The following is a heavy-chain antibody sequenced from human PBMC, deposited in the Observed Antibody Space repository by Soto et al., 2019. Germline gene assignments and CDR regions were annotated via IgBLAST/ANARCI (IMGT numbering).Heavy chain of an antibody. Sequence: QVQLVESGGGVVQPGRSLRLSCAASGFTFNNYGMHWVRQAPGKGLEWVAVIWNDGNGYYYANSVKGRFTISRDNTKKTLYLQISSLRAEDTAVYYCARRQISPPTRGAASARGGMDVWGQGTTVTVSS. CDR2: IWNDGNGY. CDR1: GFTFNNYG. CDR3: ARRQISPPTRGAASARGGMDV. J-gene: IGHJ6*02. V-gene: IGHV3-33*01. D-gene: IGHD6-13*01.